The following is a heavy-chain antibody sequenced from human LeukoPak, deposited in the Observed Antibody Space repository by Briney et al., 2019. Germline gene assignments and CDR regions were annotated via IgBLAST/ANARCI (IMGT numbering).Heavy chain of an antibody. D-gene: IGHD4-11*01. J-gene: IGHJ4*02. CDR2: ISWNSGSI. CDR1: GFTFDDYA. Sequence: GGSLRLSCAASGFTFDDYAMHWVRQAPGKGLEWVSGISWNSGSIGYADSVRGRFTISRDNAKNSLYLQMNSLRAEDTALYYCAKDKSYSSQASYFDYWGQGTLVTVSS. V-gene: IGHV3-9*01. CDR3: AKDKSYSSQASYFDY.